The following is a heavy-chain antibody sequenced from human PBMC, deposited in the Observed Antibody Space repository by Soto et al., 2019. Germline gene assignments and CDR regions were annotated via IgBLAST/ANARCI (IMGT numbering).Heavy chain of an antibody. CDR2: INPSGGST. V-gene: IGHV1-46*01. CDR3: ARDRIAVAGQGDWFDP. CDR1: GYTFTSYY. D-gene: IGHD6-19*01. J-gene: IGHJ5*02. Sequence: GASVKVSCKASGYTFTSYYMHWVRQAPGQGLEWMGIINPSGGSTSYAQKFQGRVTMTRDTSTSTVYMELNSLRSEDTAVYYCARDRIAVAGQGDWFDPWGQGTLVTVSS.